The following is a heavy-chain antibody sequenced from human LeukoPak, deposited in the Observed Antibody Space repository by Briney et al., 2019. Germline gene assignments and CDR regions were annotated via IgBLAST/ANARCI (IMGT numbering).Heavy chain of an antibody. V-gene: IGHV3-21*01. CDR3: ARDPYSGAYGDTYYYFMDV. Sequence: GGSLRLSCEASGFSFSSYNMDWVRQTPGKGLEWIPSITTSSYTFYADSVKGRFTISRDNARNSLYLQMNSLTAEDTAVYYCARDPYSGAYGDTYYYFMDVWGKGTTVTISS. CDR1: GFSFSSYN. D-gene: IGHD1-26*01. J-gene: IGHJ6*03. CDR2: ITTSSYT.